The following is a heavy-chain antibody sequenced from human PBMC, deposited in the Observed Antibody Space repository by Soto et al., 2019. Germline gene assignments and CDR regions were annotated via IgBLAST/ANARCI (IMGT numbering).Heavy chain of an antibody. CDR2: ISAYNGNT. CDR1: GYTFTSYG. V-gene: IGHV1-18*01. Sequence: ASVKVSCKASGYTFTSYGISWVRQAPGQGLEWMGWISAYNGNTNYAQKLQGRVTMTTDTSKSTAYMELRSLRSDDTAVYYCARDKYYDFWSGYYNGTDYYGMDGWGKGNTVIVSS. D-gene: IGHD3-3*01. J-gene: IGHJ6*04. CDR3: ARDKYYDFWSGYYNGTDYYGMDG.